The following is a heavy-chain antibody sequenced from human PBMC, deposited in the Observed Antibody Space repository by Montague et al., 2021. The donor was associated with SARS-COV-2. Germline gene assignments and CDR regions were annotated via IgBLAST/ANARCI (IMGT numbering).Heavy chain of an antibody. CDR2: VSFSGSP. D-gene: IGHD2-15*01. CDR1: GDSISGHY. Sequence: SETLSLTCVLSGDSISGHYWTWIRQPPGKGLEWIGYVSFSGSPNXNPSLKSRVTISADTSKKQFSLKLTSVTAADTAMYYCAKPRGVEGATRFAFDTWGQGTMVIVSS. J-gene: IGHJ3*02. CDR3: AKPRGVEGATRFAFDT. V-gene: IGHV4-59*08.